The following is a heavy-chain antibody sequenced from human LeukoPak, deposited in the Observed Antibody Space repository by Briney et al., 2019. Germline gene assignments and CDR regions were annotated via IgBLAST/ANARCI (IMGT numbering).Heavy chain of an antibody. CDR3: ARDSAGGAIVVVPAAMRGVDWFDP. D-gene: IGHD2-2*01. J-gene: IGHJ5*02. CDR2: ISSSSSYI. Sequence: GGSLRLSCVASGFTFSSYAMSWVRQAPGKGVGWVSCISSSSSYIYYAVSVKGRFTISRDNAKNSLYLQMNSLRAEDTAVYYCARDSAGGAIVVVPAAMRGVDWFDPWGQGTLVTVSS. V-gene: IGHV3-21*01. CDR1: GFTFSSYA.